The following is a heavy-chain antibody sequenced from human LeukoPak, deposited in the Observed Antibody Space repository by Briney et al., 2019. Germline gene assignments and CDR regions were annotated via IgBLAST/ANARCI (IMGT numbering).Heavy chain of an antibody. CDR2: ISYDGSNK. CDR3: ARDPLVDIVATYRGWFDP. V-gene: IGHV3-30*03. J-gene: IGHJ5*02. D-gene: IGHD5-12*01. Sequence: SGGSLRLSCAASGFTFSSYGMHWVRQAPGKGLEWVAVISYDGSNKYYADSVKGRFTISRDNSKNTLYLQMNSLRAEDTAVYYCARDPLVDIVATYRGWFDPWGQGTLVTVSS. CDR1: GFTFSSYG.